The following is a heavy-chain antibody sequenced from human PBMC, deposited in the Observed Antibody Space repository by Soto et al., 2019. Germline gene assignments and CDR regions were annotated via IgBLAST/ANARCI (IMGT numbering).Heavy chain of an antibody. CDR3: AADTKHVWPTTHFFDS. Sequence: QVQMLQSGGGVVQPGKSLRLSCVASGFTCSAFAMHWVRQTPGKGLEWVATVSFDGRNDYYPDSVKGRFSISRDNVKNTLFLQMDSLRVEDTAVYYCAADTKHVWPTTHFFDSWGQGTLVTVSS. CDR2: VSFDGRND. J-gene: IGHJ4*02. CDR1: GFTCSAFA. D-gene: IGHD2-21*01. V-gene: IGHV3-30*04.